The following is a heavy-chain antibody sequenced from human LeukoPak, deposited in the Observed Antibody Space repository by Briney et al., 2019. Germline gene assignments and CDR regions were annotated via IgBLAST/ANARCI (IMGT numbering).Heavy chain of an antibody. CDR3: AREGLRITVVRGVIIPAEYFQH. CDR2: ISGSGSTI. J-gene: IGHJ1*01. Sequence: GGSLRLSCAASGFTFSSYEMNWVRQAPGKGLEWVSYISGSGSTIYYADSVKGRFTISRDNAKNSLYPQMNSLRAEDTAVYYCAREGLRITVVRGVIIPAEYFQHWGQGTLVTVSS. CDR1: GFTFSSYE. V-gene: IGHV3-48*03. D-gene: IGHD3-10*01.